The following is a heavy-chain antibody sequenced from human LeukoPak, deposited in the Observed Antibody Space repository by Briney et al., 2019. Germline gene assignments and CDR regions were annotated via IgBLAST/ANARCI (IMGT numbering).Heavy chain of an antibody. CDR1: GYTFTSYY. D-gene: IGHD6-13*01. CDR3: ARARSGYSSSWYLDY. V-gene: IGHV1-46*01. J-gene: IGHJ4*02. Sequence: ASVKDSCKASGYTFTSYYMHWVRQAPGQGLEWMGIINPSGGSTSYAQKFQGRVTMTRDTSTSTVYMELSSLRSEDTAVYYCARARSGYSSSWYLDYWGQGTLVTVSS. CDR2: INPSGGST.